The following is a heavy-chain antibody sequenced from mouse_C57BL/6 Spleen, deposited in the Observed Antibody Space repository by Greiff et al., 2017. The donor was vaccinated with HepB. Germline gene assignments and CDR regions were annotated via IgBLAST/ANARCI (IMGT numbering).Heavy chain of an antibody. Sequence: VQLQQSGPELVKPGASVKISCKASGYTFTDYYMNWVKQSHGKSLEWIGDINPNNGGTSYNQKFKGKATLTVDKSSSTAYMELRSLTSEDSAVYYCARSGPRVPWFAYWGQGTLVTVSA. V-gene: IGHV1-26*01. D-gene: IGHD6-1*01. CDR3: ARSGPRVPWFAY. J-gene: IGHJ3*01. CDR2: INPNNGGT. CDR1: GYTFTDYY.